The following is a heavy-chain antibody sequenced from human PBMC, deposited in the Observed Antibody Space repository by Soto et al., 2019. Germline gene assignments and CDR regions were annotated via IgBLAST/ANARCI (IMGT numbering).Heavy chain of an antibody. D-gene: IGHD6-19*01. V-gene: IGHV3-30-3*01. J-gene: IGHJ4*02. CDR2: ISYDGSNK. CDR1: GFTFSSYA. Sequence: QVQLVESGGGVVQPGRSLRLSCAASGFTFSSYAMHWVRQAPGKGLEWVAVISYDGSNKYYADSVKGRFTIPRDNSKTXXLQVNSLRAEDTAVYYCVRDTSPYSSGWHNRHSDYWGQGTLVPVSS. CDR3: VRDTSPYSSGWHNRHSDY.